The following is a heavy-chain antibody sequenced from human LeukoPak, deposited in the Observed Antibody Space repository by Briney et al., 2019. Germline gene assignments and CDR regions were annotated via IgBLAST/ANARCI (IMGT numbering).Heavy chain of an antibody. V-gene: IGHV4-4*07. CDR1: GGSISSYY. CDR3: ARGRYYYDSSGYYYFDY. J-gene: IGHJ4*02. D-gene: IGHD3-22*01. CDR2: IYTSGST. Sequence: SETLSLTCTVSGGSISSYYWSWIRQPAGKGLEWIGRIYTSGSTNYNPSLKSRVTMSVDTSKNQFSLKLSSVTAADTAVYYCARGRYYYDSSGYYYFDYWGQGTLVTVSS.